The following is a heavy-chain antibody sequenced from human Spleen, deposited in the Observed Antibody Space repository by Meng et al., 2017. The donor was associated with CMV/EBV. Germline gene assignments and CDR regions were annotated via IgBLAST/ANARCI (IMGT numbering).Heavy chain of an antibody. J-gene: IGHJ4*02. CDR1: GGTFSSYA. V-gene: IGHV1-69*05. D-gene: IGHD1-26*01. CDR3: ARYAGPPHSGSYTFDY. CDR2: IIPIFGTA. Sequence: SVKVSCKASGGTFSSYAISWVRQAPGQGLEWMGGIIPIFGTANYAQKFQGRVTITTDESTSTAYMELSSLRAEDTAVYYCARYAGPPHSGSYTFDYWGQGTLVTVSS.